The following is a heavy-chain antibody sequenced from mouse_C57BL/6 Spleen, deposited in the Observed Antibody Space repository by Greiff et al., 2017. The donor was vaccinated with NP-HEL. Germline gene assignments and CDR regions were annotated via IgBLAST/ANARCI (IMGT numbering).Heavy chain of an antibody. CDR1: GYSFTGYY. Sequence: EVQLVESGPELVKPGASVKISCKASGYSFTGYYMNWVKQSPEKSLEWIGEINPSTGGTTYNQKFKAKATLTVDKSSSTAYMQLKSLTSEDSAVYYCARARYDYDVAYWGQGTLVTVSA. V-gene: IGHV1-42*01. CDR2: INPSTGGT. J-gene: IGHJ3*01. CDR3: ARARYDYDVAY. D-gene: IGHD2-4*01.